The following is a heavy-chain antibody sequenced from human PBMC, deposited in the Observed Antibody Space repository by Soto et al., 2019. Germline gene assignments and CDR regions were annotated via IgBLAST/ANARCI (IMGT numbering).Heavy chain of an antibody. Sequence: QVQLVQSGAEVKKPGSSVKVSCKASGGTFSNYAISWVRQAPGQGLEWMGGIIPIFGTTNYAQRFQGRVTITADESTSTAYMELSSLRSEDMAVYYCARVSSSWYKDYFDYWGQGTLVTVSS. CDR3: ARVSSSWYKDYFDY. CDR1: GGTFSNYA. D-gene: IGHD6-13*01. CDR2: IIPIFGTT. V-gene: IGHV1-69*12. J-gene: IGHJ4*02.